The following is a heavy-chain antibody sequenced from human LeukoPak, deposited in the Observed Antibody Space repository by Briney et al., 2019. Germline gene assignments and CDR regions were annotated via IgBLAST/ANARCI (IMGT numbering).Heavy chain of an antibody. J-gene: IGHJ4*02. CDR1: GYTFTTYY. V-gene: IGHV1-46*01. D-gene: IGHD4-11*01. CDR2: INPSGGST. Sequence: EASVKVSCKASGYTFTTYYVHWVRQAPGQGLEWMGIINPSGGSTTYAQKFRGRLTMTRDMSTSTVYMELSSLRSEDTAVYYCATGLGPALNADLNDYWGQGTLVTVSS. CDR3: ATGLGPALNADLNDY.